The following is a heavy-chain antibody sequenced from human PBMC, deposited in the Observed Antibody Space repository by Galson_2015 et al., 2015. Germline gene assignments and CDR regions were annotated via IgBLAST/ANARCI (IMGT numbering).Heavy chain of an antibody. V-gene: IGHV3-64*02. D-gene: IGHD7-27*01. CDR1: GFTFSSYG. Sequence: ALRLSCAASGFTFSSYGMHWVRQAPGKGLEYISAIRSNGVSTYYADSVKGRFTISRDNSQNTLFLQMDSLRAENMAVYYCARGPPGSYYYYMDVWGKGTTVTVSS. CDR3: ARGPPGSYYYYMDV. J-gene: IGHJ6*03. CDR2: IRSNGVST.